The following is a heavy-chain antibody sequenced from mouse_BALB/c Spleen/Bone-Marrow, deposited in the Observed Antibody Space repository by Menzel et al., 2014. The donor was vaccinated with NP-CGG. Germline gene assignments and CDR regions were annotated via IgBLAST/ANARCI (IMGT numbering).Heavy chain of an antibody. CDR1: GFTFSSFG. J-gene: IGHJ4*01. D-gene: IGHD2-4*01. CDR3: ARKGAMITHYYAMDY. Sequence: VQLKQSGRGLVQPGGSRKLSCAASGFTFSSFGMHWVRQAPEKGLEWVAYISNGSSTIYYADTVKGRFTISRDNPKNTLFLQMTSLRSEDTAMYYCARKGAMITHYYAMDYWGQGTSVTVSS. V-gene: IGHV5-17*02. CDR2: ISNGSSTI.